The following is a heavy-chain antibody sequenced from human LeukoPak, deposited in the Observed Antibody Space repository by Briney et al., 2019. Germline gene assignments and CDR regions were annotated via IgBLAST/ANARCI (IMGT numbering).Heavy chain of an antibody. Sequence: ASVKVSRKASGYTFTSYYMHWVRQAPGQGLEWMGIINPSGGSTSYAQKFQGRVTMTRDMSTSTVYMELSSLRSEDTAVYYCARGMEYYYDSSGYYSPSFDYWGQGTLVTVSS. CDR2: INPSGGST. CDR3: ARGMEYYYDSSGYYSPSFDY. V-gene: IGHV1-46*01. D-gene: IGHD3-22*01. CDR1: GYTFTSYY. J-gene: IGHJ4*02.